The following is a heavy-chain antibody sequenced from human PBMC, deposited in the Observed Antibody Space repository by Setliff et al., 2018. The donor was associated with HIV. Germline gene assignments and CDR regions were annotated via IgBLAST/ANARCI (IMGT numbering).Heavy chain of an antibody. J-gene: IGHJ4*02. CDR3: ARHVGYSSSSLDY. CDR2: IYSTGNT. V-gene: IGHV4-59*08. CDR1: GGSISSYY. Sequence: SETLSLTCTVSGGSISSYYWSWIRQPPGKGLEWIGHIYSTGNTNYNPSLKSRVTISVDTSKNQFSLKLSSVTAADTAVYYCARHVGYSSSSLDYWGQGTLVTVSS. D-gene: IGHD6-6*01.